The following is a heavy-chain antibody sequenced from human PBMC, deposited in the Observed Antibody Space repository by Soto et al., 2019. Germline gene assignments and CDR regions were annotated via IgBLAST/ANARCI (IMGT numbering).Heavy chain of an antibody. D-gene: IGHD5-12*01. CDR2: LTWDDDQ. V-gene: IGHV2-5*02. J-gene: IGHJ4*02. CDR3: AHTIVAMFGFVS. Sequence: QITLKESGPPLVKPTQTLTLTCTFSGFSLSTSGMGVGWLRQPPGKALEWLALLTWDDDQRYRPSLRSRLTITKVTSKNQVVLTMTDMDPLDTGTYYCAHTIVAMFGFVSWGLGTLVTVSS. CDR1: GFSLSTSGMG.